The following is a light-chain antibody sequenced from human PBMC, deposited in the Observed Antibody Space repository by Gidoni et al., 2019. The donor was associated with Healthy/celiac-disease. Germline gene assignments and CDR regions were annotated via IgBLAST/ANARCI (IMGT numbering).Light chain of an antibody. J-gene: IGLJ2*01. V-gene: IGLV3-1*01. Sequence: SYELTQPPSVSVSAGQTASITCSGDKLGDKYACWYQQKPGQSPVLVIYQDSKRPSGIPARFSGSNSGNTATLTISGTQAMDEADYYCQAWDSSTVVVFGGGTKLTVL. CDR2: QDS. CDR1: KLGDKY. CDR3: QAWDSSTVVV.